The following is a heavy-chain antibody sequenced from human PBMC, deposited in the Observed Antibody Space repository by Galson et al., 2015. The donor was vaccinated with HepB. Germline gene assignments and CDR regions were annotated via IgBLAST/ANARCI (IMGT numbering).Heavy chain of an antibody. CDR3: ARRIGVAFDN. CDR1: GYTFTNYA. J-gene: IGHJ3*02. CDR2: INGGNGNT. D-gene: IGHD3-3*01. Sequence: SVKVSCKASGYTFTNYAMHWVRQAPGQRLEWMGWINGGNGNTKYSQKLQGRFTITRDTSASTVYMELSSLRSEDTAVYYCARRIGVAFDNWGQGTMVTVSS. V-gene: IGHV1-3*01.